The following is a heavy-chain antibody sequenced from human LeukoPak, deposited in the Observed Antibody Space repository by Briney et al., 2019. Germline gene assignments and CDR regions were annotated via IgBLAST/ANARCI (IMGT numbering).Heavy chain of an antibody. Sequence: SETLSLTCTVSGGSISSYYWSWIRQPPGKGLEWIGYIYYSGSTNYNPSLKSRVTISVDTSKNQFSLKLSSVTAADTAVYYCARRYSSGWYDYFDYWGQGTLVTASS. CDR2: IYYSGST. CDR3: ARRYSSGWYDYFDY. J-gene: IGHJ4*02. CDR1: GGSISSYY. D-gene: IGHD6-19*01. V-gene: IGHV4-59*08.